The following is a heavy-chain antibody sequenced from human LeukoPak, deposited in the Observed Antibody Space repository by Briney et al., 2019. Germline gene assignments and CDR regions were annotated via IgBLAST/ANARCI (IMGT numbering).Heavy chain of an antibody. Sequence: SEALSLTCTVSGGSISSYYWSWIRQPPGKGLEWIGYIYYSGSTNYNPSLKSRVTISADTSKNQFSLKLSSVTAADTAVYYCARLGSGWLRDAFDIWGQGTMVTVSS. CDR3: ARLGSGWLRDAFDI. CDR2: IYYSGST. J-gene: IGHJ3*02. D-gene: IGHD6-19*01. CDR1: GGSISSYY. V-gene: IGHV4-59*08.